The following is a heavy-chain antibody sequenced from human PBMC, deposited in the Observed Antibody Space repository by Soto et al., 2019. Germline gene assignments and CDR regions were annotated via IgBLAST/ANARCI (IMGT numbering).Heavy chain of an antibody. D-gene: IGHD1-26*01. Sequence: ASVKVSCKASGYTFTSYGISWVRQAPGQGLEWMGWISAYNGNTNYAQKLQGRVTMTTDTSTSTAYMELRSLRSDDTAVYYCARYREGLLHNWFDPWGQGTLVTVSS. CDR2: ISAYNGNT. V-gene: IGHV1-18*01. CDR1: GYTFTSYG. J-gene: IGHJ5*02. CDR3: ARYREGLLHNWFDP.